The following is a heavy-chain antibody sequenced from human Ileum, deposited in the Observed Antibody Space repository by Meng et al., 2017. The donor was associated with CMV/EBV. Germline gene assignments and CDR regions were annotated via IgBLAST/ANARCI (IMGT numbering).Heavy chain of an antibody. D-gene: IGHD1-7*01. J-gene: IGHJ4*02. CDR3: ASGHQNLSDS. CDR1: SASIGCSSCW. V-gene: IGHV4-39*07. CDR2: INYSENN. Sequence: LDQSGPMRVTSSDSFCRNGTVSSASIGCSSCWLRWIRRKPVRGLEWIDFINYSENNSSHPSLKSRLTKTSNNSMNQISTKITAVTTAVTAVYYRASGHQNLSDSWGQGILVTVSS.